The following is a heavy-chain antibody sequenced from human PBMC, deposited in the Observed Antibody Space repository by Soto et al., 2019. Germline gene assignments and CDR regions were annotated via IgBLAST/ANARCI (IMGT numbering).Heavy chain of an antibody. J-gene: IGHJ6*02. Sequence: GASVKVSCKASGYTFTSYYMHWVRQAPGQGLEWMGIINPSGGSTSYAQKFQGRVTMTRDTSTSTVYMELSSLRSEDTAVYYCARDQTAAPRGGSSSSGMDAWGQGNTVTVSS. CDR2: INPSGGST. CDR1: GYTFTSYY. D-gene: IGHD2-2*01. V-gene: IGHV1-46*01. CDR3: ARDQTAAPRGGSSSSGMDA.